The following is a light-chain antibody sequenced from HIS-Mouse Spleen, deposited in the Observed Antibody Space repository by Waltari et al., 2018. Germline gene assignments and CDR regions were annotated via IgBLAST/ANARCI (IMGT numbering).Light chain of an antibody. CDR2: GAS. Sequence: EIVLTQSPGTLSLSPGERATLSCRASQSVSSSYLARYQQKPGQAPRLLIYGASSRATGTPDRFSGSGSGTYFTITISRLEPEDFAVYYCQQYGSSPPYTFGQGTKLEIK. J-gene: IGKJ2*01. CDR3: QQYGSSPPYT. CDR1: QSVSSSY. V-gene: IGKV3-20*01.